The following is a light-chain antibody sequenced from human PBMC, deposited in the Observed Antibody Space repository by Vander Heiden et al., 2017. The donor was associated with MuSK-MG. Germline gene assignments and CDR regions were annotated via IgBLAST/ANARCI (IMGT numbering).Light chain of an antibody. CDR1: SGIDVGSYR. J-gene: IGLJ2*01. CDR2: YTSDSDK. CDR3: MNWYGSSVV. Sequence: QAVLTQPASLSASPGASASLTCTLRSGIDVGSYRIYWYQQRLGSPPQFLLRYTSDSDKQEGSGVPSRFSGSKDASANAGILVISGLQAEDEADYYCMNWYGSSVVFGGGTKLTVL. V-gene: IGLV5-45*01.